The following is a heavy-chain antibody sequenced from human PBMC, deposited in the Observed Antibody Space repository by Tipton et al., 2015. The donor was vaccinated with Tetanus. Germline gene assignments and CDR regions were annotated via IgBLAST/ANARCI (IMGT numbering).Heavy chain of an antibody. J-gene: IGHJ5*02. CDR1: GGSVNSDDYY. CDR2: IFHTGGA. CDR3: AREDESVWGSPFDP. D-gene: IGHD3-16*01. Sequence: TLSLTCTVSGGSVNSDDYYWTWIRQHPGKGLDWIGYIFHTGGADYNPSLKSRATISIDTSKNQFSLKLSSVTAADTAVYYCAREDESVWGSPFDPWGQGVLVTVSS. V-gene: IGHV4-31*03.